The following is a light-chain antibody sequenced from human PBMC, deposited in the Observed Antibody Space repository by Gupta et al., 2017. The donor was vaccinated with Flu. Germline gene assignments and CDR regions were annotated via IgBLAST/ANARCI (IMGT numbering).Light chain of an antibody. CDR1: QIVNNNL. V-gene: IGKV3-20*01. J-gene: IGKJ2*01. Sequence: ATLPSAPGETATLSCRAIQIVNNNLLTWYQQKPGQAPRLLIYCASSWPTGIPYMFSGSGSGTVFTLTIRRLQPEDFAVYYCQQDCISLHTFGQGTKLEIK. CDR3: QQDCISLHT. CDR2: CAS.